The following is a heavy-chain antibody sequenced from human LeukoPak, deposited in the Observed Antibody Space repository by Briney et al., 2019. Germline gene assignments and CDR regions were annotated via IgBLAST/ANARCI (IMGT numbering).Heavy chain of an antibody. Sequence: GGSLRLSCAASGFVFSSYWMHWVRQVQGRGLVWVSRIYTDGSYTKYADSVKGRFTISRDNAKNTLSLHMNSLRAEDMGVYYCARGDDESLDHWGQGTLVTVSS. CDR2: IYTDGSYT. D-gene: IGHD3-16*01. V-gene: IGHV3-74*01. CDR3: ARGDDESLDH. CDR1: GFVFSSYW. J-gene: IGHJ4*02.